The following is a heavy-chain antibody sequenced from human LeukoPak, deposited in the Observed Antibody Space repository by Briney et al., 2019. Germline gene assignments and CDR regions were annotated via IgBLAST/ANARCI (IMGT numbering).Heavy chain of an antibody. CDR2: IYTSGST. V-gene: IGHV4-61*02. J-gene: IGHJ4*02. CDR1: GGSMNSGSYY. D-gene: IGHD5-18*01. CDR3: ARDTAILYYFDY. Sequence: SETLSLTCTVSGGSMNSGSYYWSWIRQPAGKGLEWIGRIYTSGSTNYNPSLQSRVTISVDTSKNQFSLKLSSVTAADTAVYYCARDTAILYYFDYWGQGTLVTVSS.